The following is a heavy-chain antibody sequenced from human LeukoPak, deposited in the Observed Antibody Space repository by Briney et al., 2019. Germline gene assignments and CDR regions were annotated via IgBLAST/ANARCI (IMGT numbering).Heavy chain of an antibody. Sequence: SETLSLTCAVYGGSFSGYYWSWIRQPPGKGLEWIGEINHSGSTNYNPSLESRVTISVDTSKNQFSLKLSSVTAADTAVYYCARALRYFDYWGQGTLVTVSS. J-gene: IGHJ4*02. CDR2: INHSGST. V-gene: IGHV4-34*01. CDR1: GGSFSGYY. D-gene: IGHD4-17*01. CDR3: ARALRYFDY.